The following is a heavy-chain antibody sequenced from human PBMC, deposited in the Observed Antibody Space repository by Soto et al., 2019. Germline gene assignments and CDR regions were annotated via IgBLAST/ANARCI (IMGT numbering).Heavy chain of an antibody. V-gene: IGHV5-51*01. CDR1: GYNFTSYC. Sequence: GESLKISCKGSGYNFTSYCIGWVRQMPGKGLEWMGIIYPGDSDTRYSPSFQGQVTISADKSFSTAYLQWSSLKASDTAMYYCARYSSSLSYYYYYGMDVWGQGTTVTVSS. D-gene: IGHD6-6*01. CDR2: IYPGDSDT. J-gene: IGHJ6*02. CDR3: ARYSSSLSYYYYYGMDV.